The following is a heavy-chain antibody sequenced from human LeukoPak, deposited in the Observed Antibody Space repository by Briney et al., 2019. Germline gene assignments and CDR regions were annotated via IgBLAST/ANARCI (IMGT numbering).Heavy chain of an antibody. D-gene: IGHD3-3*01. J-gene: IGHJ4*02. CDR2: ISGSGGST. V-gene: IGHV3-23*01. CDR3: AKGGSGWTLFDY. Sequence: PGGSLRLSCAASGFTFSSYAMSWVRQAPGKGLEWVSAISGSGGSTYYADSVKGRFTISRDNSKNTLYLQMTSLRAEVTAVYYCAKGGSGWTLFDYWGQGTLVTVSS. CDR1: GFTFSSYA.